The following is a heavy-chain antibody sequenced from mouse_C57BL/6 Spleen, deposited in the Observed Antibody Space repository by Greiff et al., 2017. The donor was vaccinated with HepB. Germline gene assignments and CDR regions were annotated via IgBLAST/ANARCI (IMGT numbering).Heavy chain of an antibody. V-gene: IGHV1-4*01. Sequence: VQLQESGAELAGPGASVKMSCKASGYTFTSYTMHWVKQRPGQGLEWIGYINPSSGYTKYNQKFKDKATLTADKSSSTAYMQLSSLTSEDSAVYYCARSRVYSNSFDYWGQGTTLTVSS. CDR1: GYTFTSYT. CDR3: ARSRVYSNSFDY. D-gene: IGHD2-5*01. CDR2: INPSSGYT. J-gene: IGHJ2*01.